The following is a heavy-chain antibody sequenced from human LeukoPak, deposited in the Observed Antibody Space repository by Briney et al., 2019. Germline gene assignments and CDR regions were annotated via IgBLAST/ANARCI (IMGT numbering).Heavy chain of an antibody. CDR2: IYSGGST. D-gene: IGHD2-15*01. CDR3: AREMHCSGGSCYGDAFDI. Sequence: GGSLRLSCAASGFTVSNKYMSWVRQAPGRGLEWVSVIYSGGSTYYADSVKGRFSIPRDKSKNTLYLQMNSLRAEDTALYYCAREMHCSGGSCYGDAFDIWGQGTMVTVSS. J-gene: IGHJ3*02. CDR1: GFTVSNKY. V-gene: IGHV3-66*01.